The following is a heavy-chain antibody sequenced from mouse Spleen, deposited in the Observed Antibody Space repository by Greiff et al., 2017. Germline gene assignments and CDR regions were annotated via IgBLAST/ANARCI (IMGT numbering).Heavy chain of an antibody. J-gene: IGHJ4*01. CDR1: GFSLTSYG. V-gene: IGHV2-2*02. CDR3: ARTVRGLRAMDY. D-gene: IGHD3-2*02. CDR2: IWSGGST. Sequence: VQLQQSGPGLVQPSQSLSITCTVSGFSLTSYGVHWVRQSPGKGLEWRGVIWSGGSTDYNAAFISRLSISKDNSKSQVFFKMNSLQANDTAIYYCARTVRGLRAMDYWGQGTSVTVSS.